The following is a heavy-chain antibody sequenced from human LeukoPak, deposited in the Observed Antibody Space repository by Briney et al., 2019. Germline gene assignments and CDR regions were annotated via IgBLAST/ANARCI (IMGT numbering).Heavy chain of an antibody. J-gene: IGHJ6*03. CDR1: GFTFSSFD. V-gene: IGHV3-13*01. D-gene: IGHD1-1*01. CDR2: IGTASDT. Sequence: GGSLRLSCAASGFTFSSFDMHWVRQPTGQGLEWVSTIGTASDTYYPGSVEGRFTLSRDNAKNSLYPQMNSLTVGDTAVYYCARGPPRGKYYYMDVWGKGTTVTVSS. CDR3: ARGPPRGKYYYMDV.